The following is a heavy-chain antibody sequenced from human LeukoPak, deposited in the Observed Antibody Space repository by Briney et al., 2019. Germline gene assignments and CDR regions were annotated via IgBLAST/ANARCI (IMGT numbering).Heavy chain of an antibody. CDR1: GFTFSNYW. D-gene: IGHD3-22*01. J-gene: IGHJ4*02. Sequence: QTGGSLRLSCAASGFTFSNYWMTWVRQAPGKGLEWVANINRDGSERYYVDSVKGRFTISRDDAKSSLYLQMNSLRAEDTAVYYCARDRGYYVFDYWGQGTLVTVSS. CDR2: INRDGSER. V-gene: IGHV3-7*03. CDR3: ARDRGYYVFDY.